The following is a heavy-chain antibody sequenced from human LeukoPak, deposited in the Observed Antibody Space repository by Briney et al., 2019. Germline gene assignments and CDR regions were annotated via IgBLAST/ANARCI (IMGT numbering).Heavy chain of an antibody. CDR2: TNPNSGNT. Sequence: ASVKVSCKASGYTFTSYDINWVRQATGQGLEWMGWTNPNSGNTGYAQKFQGRVTMTRNTSISTAYMELSSLRSEDTAVYYCARSRVSDCSGGSCYSLAWFDPWGQGTLVTVSS. V-gene: IGHV1-8*01. CDR1: GYTFTSYD. D-gene: IGHD2-15*01. J-gene: IGHJ5*02. CDR3: ARSRVSDCSGGSCYSLAWFDP.